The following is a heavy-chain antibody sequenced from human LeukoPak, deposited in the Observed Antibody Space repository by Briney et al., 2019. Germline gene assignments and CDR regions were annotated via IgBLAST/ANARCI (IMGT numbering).Heavy chain of an antibody. CDR1: GFTFDDYA. CDR3: ATSYSSSSPFDY. CDR2: ISWNSGSI. J-gene: IGHJ4*02. V-gene: IGHV3-9*01. Sequence: GGSLRLSCAASGFTFDDYAMHWVRQAPGKGLEWVSGISWNSGSIGYADSVKGRFTISRDNAKNSLYLQMNSLRAEDTALYYCATSYSSSSPFDYWGQGTLVTVSS. D-gene: IGHD6-13*01.